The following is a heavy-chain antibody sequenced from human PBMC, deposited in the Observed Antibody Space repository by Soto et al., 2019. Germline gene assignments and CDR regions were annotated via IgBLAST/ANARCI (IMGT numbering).Heavy chain of an antibody. CDR1: GYTFTSYG. D-gene: IGHD6-13*01. CDR3: ARAPRSSWDGP. CDR2: ISAYNGNT. J-gene: IGHJ5*02. V-gene: IGHV1-18*01. Sequence: QVQLVQSGAEVKKPGASVKVSCKASGYTFTSYGISWVRQAPGQGLEWMGWISAYNGNTNYAQKLQGRVTMTTDKPRSTAYMERGSLRSDDTAVYYCARAPRSSWDGPWGQGTLVTVSS.